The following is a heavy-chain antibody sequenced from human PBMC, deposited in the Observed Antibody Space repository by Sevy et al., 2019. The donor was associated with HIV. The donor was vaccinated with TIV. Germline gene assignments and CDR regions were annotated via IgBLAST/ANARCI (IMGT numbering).Heavy chain of an antibody. CDR1: GGSISSGSYY. CDR3: ARERGGYCSGGTCYEGRWFDP. D-gene: IGHD2-15*01. Sequence: SETLSLTCSVSGGSISSGSYYWSWIRQPAGKGLEWIGRIHTSGSTDYNPSLKSRVTMSVDTSKNQFSLRLSSVTAADTAAYYCARERGGYCSGGTCYEGRWFDPWGQGTLVTISS. V-gene: IGHV4-61*02. J-gene: IGHJ5*02. CDR2: IHTSGST.